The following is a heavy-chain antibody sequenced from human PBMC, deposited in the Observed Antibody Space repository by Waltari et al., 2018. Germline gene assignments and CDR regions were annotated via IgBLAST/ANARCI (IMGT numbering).Heavy chain of an antibody. J-gene: IGHJ5*02. V-gene: IGHV3-33*03. Sequence: QVQLVESGGGVVQPGRSLRLSCAASGSTFSSYGMHWVRQAPGTGLGWVAVIGYDGSNKYEADSGKGRFTISRDKSKNTLYLQMNSLRAEDTAMYYCAKSQSWFIGSGLSTFDPWGQGTLVTVSS. D-gene: IGHD3-10*01. CDR3: AKSQSWFIGSGLSTFDP. CDR1: GSTFSSYG. CDR2: IGYDGSNK.